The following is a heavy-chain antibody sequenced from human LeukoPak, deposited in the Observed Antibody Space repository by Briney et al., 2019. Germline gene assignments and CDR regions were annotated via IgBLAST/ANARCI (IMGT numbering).Heavy chain of an antibody. V-gene: IGHV3-23*01. CDR2: ISESGGTT. J-gene: IGHJ4*02. D-gene: IGHD3-10*01. CDR3: AKVGSSDF. CDR1: GFTFSSYA. Sequence: GGSLRLSCAASGFTFSSYAMNWVRQAPGKGLEWVSSISESGGTTDYADSVKGRFTISRDNSKDTLYLQMNSLRAEDTAVYYCAKVGSSDFWGQGTLVSVSS.